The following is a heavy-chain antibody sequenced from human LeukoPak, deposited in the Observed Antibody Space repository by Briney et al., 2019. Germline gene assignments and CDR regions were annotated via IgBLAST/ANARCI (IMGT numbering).Heavy chain of an antibody. CDR1: GDSDSSSNAA. Sequence: SQTLSLTCAISGDSDSSSNAAWNWIRQSPSRGLEWLGRTYYRSKWYNNYAVSLKSRIIINPDTSKNQFTLHLNSVTPEDTAVYYCVGASYDSSGYFNFDYWGQGTLVTVSS. CDR2: TYYRSKWYN. V-gene: IGHV6-1*01. CDR3: VGASYDSSGYFNFDY. J-gene: IGHJ4*02. D-gene: IGHD3-22*01.